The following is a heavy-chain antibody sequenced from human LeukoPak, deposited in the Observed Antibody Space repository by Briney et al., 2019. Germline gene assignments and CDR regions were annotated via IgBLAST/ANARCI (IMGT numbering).Heavy chain of an antibody. J-gene: IGHJ4*02. D-gene: IGHD6-6*01. CDR1: GFTFDHYP. CDR3: ATGRVIYSTSSATDY. Sequence: GGSLRLSCAASGFTFDHYPMHWVRQTPGKGLQWVSVISWDGVSTYYTHSVKGRFTISRDNSKNSLYLQMNTLRTEDTALYYCATGRVIYSTSSATDYWGQGTLVTVSS. V-gene: IGHV3-43*01. CDR2: ISWDGVST.